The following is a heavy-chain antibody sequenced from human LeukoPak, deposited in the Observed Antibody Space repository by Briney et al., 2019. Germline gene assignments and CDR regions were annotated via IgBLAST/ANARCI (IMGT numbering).Heavy chain of an antibody. J-gene: IGHJ6*03. CDR1: GGSISSGSYY. V-gene: IGHV4-61*02. CDR2: IYTSGST. D-gene: IGHD5-24*01. CDR3: ARMALRYYYYYMDV. Sequence: KSSETLSLTCTVSGGSISSGSYYWSWIRQPAGKGLEWIGRIYTSGSTNYNPSLKSRVTISVDTSKNQFSLKLSSVTAADTAVYHCARMALRYYYYYMDVWGKGTTVTVSS.